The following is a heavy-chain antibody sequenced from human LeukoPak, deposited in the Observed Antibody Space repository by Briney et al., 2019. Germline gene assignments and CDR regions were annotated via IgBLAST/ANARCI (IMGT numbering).Heavy chain of an antibody. CDR1: GFTFSSYW. J-gene: IGHJ4*02. CDR2: ISGSGGST. D-gene: IGHD1-1*01. CDR3: ARGWNPFDY. Sequence: GGSLRLSCAASGFTFSSYWMYWVRQAPGKGLEWVSAISGSGGSTYYADSVKGRFTISRDNSKNTLYLQMNTLRAEDTAVYYCARGWNPFDYWGQGTLVTVSS. V-gene: IGHV3-23*01.